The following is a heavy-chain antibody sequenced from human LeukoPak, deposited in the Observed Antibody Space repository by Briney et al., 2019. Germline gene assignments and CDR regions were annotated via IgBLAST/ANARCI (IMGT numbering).Heavy chain of an antibody. CDR3: AKDRA. D-gene: IGHD5-24*01. CDR2: ISYDGSNK. V-gene: IGHV3-30*18. Sequence: GRSQRLSCAASGFTFSSYGMHWVRQAPGKGLEWVAVISYDGSNKYYADSVKGRFTISRDNSKNTLYLQMNSLRAEDTAVCYCAKDRAWGQGTLVTVSS. CDR1: GFTFSSYG. J-gene: IGHJ5*02.